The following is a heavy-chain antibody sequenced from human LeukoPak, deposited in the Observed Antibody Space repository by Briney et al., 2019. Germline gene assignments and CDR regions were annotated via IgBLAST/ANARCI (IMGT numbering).Heavy chain of an antibody. J-gene: IGHJ4*02. D-gene: IGHD1-1*01. CDR3: ARAVHKYYFDY. Sequence: SETLSLTCTVSGGSISSYYWSWSRQPPGKGLEWIGYIYYSGSTNYNPSLKSRVTISVDTSKNQFSLKLSSVTAADTAVYYCARAVHKYYFDYWGQGTLVTVSS. CDR2: IYYSGST. CDR1: GGSISSYY. V-gene: IGHV4-59*01.